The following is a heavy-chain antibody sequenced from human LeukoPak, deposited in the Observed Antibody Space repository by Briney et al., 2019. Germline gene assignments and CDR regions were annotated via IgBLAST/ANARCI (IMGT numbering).Heavy chain of an antibody. Sequence: SETLSLTCTVSGGSISSNTYYWGWIRQPPGKGLEWIGSIYYSGSTYYNPSLKSRVTISVDTSKNQFSLKLSSVTAADTAVYYCAKSGGYGLIDYWGQGTRVTVSS. CDR3: AKSGGYGLIDY. D-gene: IGHD1-26*01. CDR1: GGSISSNTYY. CDR2: IYYSGST. V-gene: IGHV4-39*07. J-gene: IGHJ4*02.